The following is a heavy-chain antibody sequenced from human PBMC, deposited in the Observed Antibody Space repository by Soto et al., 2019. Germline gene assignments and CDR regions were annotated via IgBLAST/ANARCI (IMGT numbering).Heavy chain of an antibody. CDR3: ARDKVRMLDFWSGSSFDY. V-gene: IGHV3-21*01. D-gene: IGHD3-3*01. Sequence: PGGSLRLSCAASGFTFSSYSMNWVRQAPGKGLEWVSSISSSSSYIYYADSVKGRFTIPRDNAKNSLYLQMNSLRAEDTAVYYCARDKVRMLDFWSGSSFDYWGQGTLVTVSS. CDR2: ISSSSSYI. J-gene: IGHJ4*02. CDR1: GFTFSSYS.